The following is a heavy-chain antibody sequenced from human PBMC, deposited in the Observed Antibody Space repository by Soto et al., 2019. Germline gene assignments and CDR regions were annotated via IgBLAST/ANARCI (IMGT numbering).Heavy chain of an antibody. Sequence: GGSLRLSCAASGFIFSTYSMNWVRQAPGKGLEWVSYISSSGSTIYYADSVKGRFTISRDNAKNSLYLQMNSLRAEDTAVYYCASPTVTPHYGMDVWGQGTTVTVSS. CDR3: ASPTVTPHYGMDV. V-gene: IGHV3-48*04. CDR1: GFIFSTYS. CDR2: ISSSGSTI. J-gene: IGHJ6*02. D-gene: IGHD4-17*01.